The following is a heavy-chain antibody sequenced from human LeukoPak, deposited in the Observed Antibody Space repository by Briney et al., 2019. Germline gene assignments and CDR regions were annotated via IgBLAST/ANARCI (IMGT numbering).Heavy chain of an antibody. CDR2: IYASGST. V-gene: IGHV4-28*01. CDR1: GYSISSSNR. Sequence: SETLSLTCAVSGYSISSSNRWGWIRQPPGKGLEWIGNIYASGSTNYNPSLKSRVTISVDTSKNQFSLKLSSVTAADTAVYYCARHSRPNYSNYWFDPWGQGTLVTVSS. D-gene: IGHD4-11*01. CDR3: ARHSRPNYSNYWFDP. J-gene: IGHJ5*02.